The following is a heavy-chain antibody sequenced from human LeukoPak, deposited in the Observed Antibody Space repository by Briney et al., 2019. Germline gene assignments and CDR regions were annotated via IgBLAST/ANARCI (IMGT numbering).Heavy chain of an antibody. CDR2: INHSGST. D-gene: IGHD3-22*01. Sequence: SETLSLTCTVSGGSISSSSYYWGWIRQPPGKGLEWIGEINHSGSTNYNPSLKSRVTISVDTSKNQFSLKLSSVTAADTAVYYCARGLETAFRDYYDSSGPDDYWGQGTLVTVSS. CDR1: GGSISSSSYY. CDR3: ARGLETAFRDYYDSSGPDDY. V-gene: IGHV4-39*07. J-gene: IGHJ4*02.